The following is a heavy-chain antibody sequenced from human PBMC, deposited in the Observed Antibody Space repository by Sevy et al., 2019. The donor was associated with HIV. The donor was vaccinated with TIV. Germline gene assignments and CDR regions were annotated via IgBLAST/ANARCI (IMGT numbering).Heavy chain of an antibody. J-gene: IGHJ4*02. CDR1: AINIRDYW. D-gene: IGHD2-15*01. V-gene: IGHV3-7*04. Sequence: GGSLRLSCEASAINIRDYWMNWVRQAPGKGLEWVANINPDGSKIYYADSVKGRFTISRDSAKNPVFLQMTSLRAEDSAVYYCVRAIQLAASYWGQGMLVTVSS. CDR2: INPDGSKI. CDR3: VRAIQLAASY.